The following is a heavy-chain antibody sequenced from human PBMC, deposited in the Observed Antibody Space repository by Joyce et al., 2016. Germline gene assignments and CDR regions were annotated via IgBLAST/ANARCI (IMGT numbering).Heavy chain of an antibody. D-gene: IGHD5-12*01. V-gene: IGHV3-30*18. CDR1: GFTFSSYG. CDR2: RSHDASDR. Sequence: QVQVVESGGGVVQPGRSLRLSCAASGFTFSSYGLHWVRQSPGKGLGWVAVRSHDASDRYYSDSVKVRFTISRDNSKNTLFLQMSSLRVEDTAVYYCAKETGLRLRDRWSFDSWGQGTLVTVSS. J-gene: IGHJ4*02. CDR3: AKETGLRLRDRWSFDS.